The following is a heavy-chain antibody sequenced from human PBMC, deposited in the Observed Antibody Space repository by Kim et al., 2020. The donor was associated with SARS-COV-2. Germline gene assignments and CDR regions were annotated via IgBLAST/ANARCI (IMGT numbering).Heavy chain of an antibody. Sequence: RFTISRDNSKNTLYLQMNSLRAEDMAVYYCAKDQRITIFGVVISHFYGMDVWGQGTTVTVSS. V-gene: IGHV3-23*01. D-gene: IGHD3-3*01. CDR3: AKDQRITIFGVVISHFYGMDV. J-gene: IGHJ6*02.